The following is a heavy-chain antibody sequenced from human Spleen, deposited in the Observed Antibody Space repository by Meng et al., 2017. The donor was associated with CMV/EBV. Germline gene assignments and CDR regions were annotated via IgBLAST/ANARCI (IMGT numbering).Heavy chain of an antibody. CDR3: ATMDLQDPFTMVRGVPF. J-gene: IGHJ4*02. CDR2: FDPEDGET. CDR1: GYTLTELS. D-gene: IGHD3-10*01. V-gene: IGHV1-24*01. Sequence: QGPRVQSGAEVKKPGASVKVSCKVSGYTLTELSMHWVRQAPGKGLEWMGGFDPEDGETIYAQKFQGRVTMTEDTSTDTAYMELSSLRSEDTAVYYCATMDLQDPFTMVRGVPFWGQGTLVTVSS.